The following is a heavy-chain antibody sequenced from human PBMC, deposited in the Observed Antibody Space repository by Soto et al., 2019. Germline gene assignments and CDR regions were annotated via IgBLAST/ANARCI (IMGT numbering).Heavy chain of an antibody. D-gene: IGHD3-22*01. CDR2: IYYSGST. CDR3: ARGVYYYDSSGFLYYFDY. V-gene: IGHV4-31*03. Sequence: PSETLSLTCTVSGGSISSGGYYWSWIRQHPGKGLEWIGYIYYSGSTYYNPSLKSRVTISVDTSKNQFSLKLSSVTAADTAVYYCARGVYYYDSSGFLYYFDYWGQGTLVTVSS. CDR1: GGSISSGGYY. J-gene: IGHJ4*02.